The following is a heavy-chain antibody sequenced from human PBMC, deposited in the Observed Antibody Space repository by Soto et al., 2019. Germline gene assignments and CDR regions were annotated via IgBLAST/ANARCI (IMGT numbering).Heavy chain of an antibody. Sequence: QITLKESGPTLVKPTQTLTLTCTFSGFSLSTSGVGVGWIRQPPGKALEWLALIYWDDDKRYSPSLKSRLTITKDTSKNQVVLTMTNMDPVDTATYYCAHRPFDIYSSFWYFDYWGQGTLVTVSS. CDR3: AHRPFDIYSSFWYFDY. CDR2: IYWDDDK. D-gene: IGHD6-6*01. CDR1: GFSLSTSGVG. J-gene: IGHJ4*02. V-gene: IGHV2-5*02.